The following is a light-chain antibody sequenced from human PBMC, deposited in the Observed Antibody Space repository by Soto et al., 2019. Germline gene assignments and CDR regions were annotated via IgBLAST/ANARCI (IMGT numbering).Light chain of an antibody. J-gene: IGLJ1*01. CDR1: MNDIGAYEF. CDR3: TSYAGRNTYV. Sequence: QSSRTRPSSASAFPGQSFTISCTGTMNDIGAYEFVSWYQHHPGKAPKLMIYEVVQRPSGVPDRFSGSKSGNTASLTVSGLQAEDEADYYCTSYAGRNTYVFGSGTKV. V-gene: IGLV2-8*01. CDR2: EVV.